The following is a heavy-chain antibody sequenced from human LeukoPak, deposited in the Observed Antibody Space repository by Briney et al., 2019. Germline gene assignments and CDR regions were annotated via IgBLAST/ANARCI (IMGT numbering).Heavy chain of an antibody. CDR2: IYYSGST. D-gene: IGHD4-17*01. V-gene: IGHV4-31*03. J-gene: IGHJ4*02. CDR3: ARDLYGDYTFDY. Sequence: SETLSLTCTVSGGSISSGGYYWSWIRQHPGKGLEWIGYIYYSGSTYYNPSLKSRVTISVDRSKNQFSLKLSSVTAADTAVYYCARDLYGDYTFDYWGQGTLVTVSS. CDR1: GGSISSGGYY.